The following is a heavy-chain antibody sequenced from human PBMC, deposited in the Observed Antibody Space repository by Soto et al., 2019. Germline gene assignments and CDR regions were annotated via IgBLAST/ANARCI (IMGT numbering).Heavy chain of an antibody. D-gene: IGHD6-19*01. Sequence: QITLKESGPTLVKPTQTLTLTCTFSGFSLSSTRMAVGWIRQPPGKALELLALIYWDDDKRYSPFLKSRLTITKDTSKMQVVLTMSYMDPVDKARYYCAHIVVAGLGYYFDYWGQGTLVTVSS. CDR1: GFSLSSTRMA. V-gene: IGHV2-5*02. J-gene: IGHJ4*02. CDR2: IYWDDDK. CDR3: AHIVVAGLGYYFDY.